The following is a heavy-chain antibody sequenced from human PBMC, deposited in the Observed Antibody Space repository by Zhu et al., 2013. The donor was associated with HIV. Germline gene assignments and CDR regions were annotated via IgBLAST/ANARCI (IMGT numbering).Heavy chain of an antibody. CDR3: ARAQYSSGWLDWFDP. D-gene: IGHD6-19*01. V-gene: IGHV1-3*01. CDR2: INAGNGNT. J-gene: IGHJ5*02. Sequence: QVQLVQSGAEVKKPGASVKVSCKASGYTFTSYAMHWVRQAPGQRLEWMGWINAGNGNTKYSQKFQGRVTITRDTSASTAYMELSSLRSGDTAVYYCARAQYSSGWLDWFDPWGQGTLVTVSS. CDR1: GYTFTSYA.